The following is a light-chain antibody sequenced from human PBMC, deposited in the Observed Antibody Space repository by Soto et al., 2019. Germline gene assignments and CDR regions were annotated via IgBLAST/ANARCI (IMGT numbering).Light chain of an antibody. CDR1: SSDVGGYNS. CDR2: KVS. Sequence: QSVLTQPASVSGSPGQSITISCTGTSSDVGGYNSVCWHQQHPVKAPKLIIYKVSNRPSGISDRFSASKSGNTASLTISGLQADDEADYFCSSFTTPNTWVFGRGTKLTVL. V-gene: IGLV2-14*01. CDR3: SSFTTPNTWV. J-gene: IGLJ3*02.